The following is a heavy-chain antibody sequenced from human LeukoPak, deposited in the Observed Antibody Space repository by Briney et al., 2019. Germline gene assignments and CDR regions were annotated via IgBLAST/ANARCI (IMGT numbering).Heavy chain of an antibody. V-gene: IGHV3-23*01. CDR3: ARPPRAYCSSTSCYNYYYYYMDV. D-gene: IGHD2-2*02. CDR1: GFTFSDAW. Sequence: PGGSLRLSCAASGFTFSDAWMNWVRQAPGKGLEWVAAVTDSGSSTYYTDSVKGRFTISRDNSKNTLYLQMNSLRAEDTAVYYCARPPRAYCSSTSCYNYYYYYMDVWGKGTTVTVSS. CDR2: VTDSGSST. J-gene: IGHJ6*03.